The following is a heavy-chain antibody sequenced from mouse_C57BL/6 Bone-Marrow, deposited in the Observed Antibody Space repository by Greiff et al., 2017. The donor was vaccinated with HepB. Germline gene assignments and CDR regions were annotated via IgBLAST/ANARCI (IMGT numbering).Heavy chain of an antibody. CDR3: ARGGIYYYGSSYWYFDV. V-gene: IGHV1-80*01. CDR2: IYPGDGDT. D-gene: IGHD1-1*01. CDR1: GYAFSSYW. J-gene: IGHJ1*03. Sequence: VQVVESGAELVKPGASVKISCKASGYAFSSYWMNWVKQRPGKGLEWIGQIYPGDGDTNYNGKFKGKATLTADKSSSTAYMQLSSLTSEDSAVYFCARGGIYYYGSSYWYFDVWGTGTTVTVSS.